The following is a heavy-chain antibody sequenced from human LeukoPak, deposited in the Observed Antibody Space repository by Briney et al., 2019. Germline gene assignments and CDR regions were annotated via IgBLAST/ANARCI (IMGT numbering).Heavy chain of an antibody. D-gene: IGHD6-19*01. CDR3: ARAIAVALDY. CDR2: IYYSGST. CDR1: GGSISSYY. Sequence: LETLSLTCTVSGGSISSYYWSWIRQPPGKGLEWIGYIYYSGSTNYNPSLKSRVTISVDTSKNQFSLKLSSVTAADTAVYYCARAIAVALDYWGQGTLVTVSS. V-gene: IGHV4-59*01. J-gene: IGHJ4*02.